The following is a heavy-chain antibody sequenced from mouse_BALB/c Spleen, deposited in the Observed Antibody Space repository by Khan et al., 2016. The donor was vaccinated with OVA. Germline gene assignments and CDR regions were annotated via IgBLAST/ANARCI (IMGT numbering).Heavy chain of an antibody. CDR3: ARRGLRWDFDY. Sequence: QVQLQQSGAELAKPGASVKMSCKASGYTFINYWILWVKQRPGQGLEWIGYINPSTGYTEYNQNFKDKATLTADKSSSTDYMQLSSLTSEDSAVYYCARRGLRWDFDYWGQGTTLTVSS. J-gene: IGHJ2*01. D-gene: IGHD1-1*01. V-gene: IGHV1-7*01. CDR2: INPSTGYT. CDR1: GYTFINYW.